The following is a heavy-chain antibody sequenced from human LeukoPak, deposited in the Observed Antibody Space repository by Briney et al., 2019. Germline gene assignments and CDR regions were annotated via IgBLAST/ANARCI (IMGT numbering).Heavy chain of an antibody. V-gene: IGHV3-30*04. CDR3: ARGGMVRGVYYYYMDV. CDR2: ISCDGSNK. CDR1: GFTFSNYA. J-gene: IGHJ6*03. D-gene: IGHD3-10*01. Sequence: GRSLRLSCAASGFTFSNYAMHWVRQAPGKGLEWVAVISCDGSNKYYADSVKGRFTISRDNSKNTLYQQMNSLRAEDTAVYYCARGGMVRGVYYYYMDVWGKGTTVTISS.